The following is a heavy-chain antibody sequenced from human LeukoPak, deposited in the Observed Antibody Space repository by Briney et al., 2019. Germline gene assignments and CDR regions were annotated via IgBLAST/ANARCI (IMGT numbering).Heavy chain of an antibody. J-gene: IGHJ5*02. D-gene: IGHD3-9*01. CDR2: IYYSGST. CDR3: ARSYYDILTGYPYNWFDP. CDR1: GDSISSGDYY. V-gene: IGHV4-61*08. Sequence: SETLSLTCTVSGDSISSGDYYWSWIRQPPGKGLEWIGYIYYSGSTNYNPSLKSRVTISVDTSKNQFSLKLSSVTAADTAVYYFARSYYDILTGYPYNWFDPWGQGTLVTVSS.